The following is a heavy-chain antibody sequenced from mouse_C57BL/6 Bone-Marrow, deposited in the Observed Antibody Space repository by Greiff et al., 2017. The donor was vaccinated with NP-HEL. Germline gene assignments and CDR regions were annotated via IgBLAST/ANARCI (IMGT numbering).Heavy chain of an antibody. J-gene: IGHJ3*01. CDR1: GYTFTSYW. Sequence: QFQLQQPGAELVRPGSSVKLSCKASGYTFTSYWMHWVKQRPIQGLEWIGNIDPSDSETHYNQKFKDKATLTVDKSSSTAYMQLSSLTSEDSAVYYCARDYYGSRAWFAYWGQGTLVTVSA. CDR3: ARDYYGSRAWFAY. V-gene: IGHV1-52*01. D-gene: IGHD1-1*01. CDR2: IDPSDSET.